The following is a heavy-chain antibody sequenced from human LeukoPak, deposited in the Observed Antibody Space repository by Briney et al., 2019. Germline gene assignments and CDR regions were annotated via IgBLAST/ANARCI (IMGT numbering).Heavy chain of an antibody. J-gene: IGHJ4*02. CDR2: ISSSGSTI. D-gene: IGHD3-22*01. CDR3: ARAHDSSGYYPPDY. CDR1: GFTFSDYY. V-gene: IGHV3-11*01. Sequence: AGGSLRLSCAASGFTFSDYYMSWIRQAPGKGLEWVSYISSSGSTIYYADSVKGRFTISRDNAKNSLYLQMNSLRAEDTAVYYCARAHDSSGYYPPDYWGQGTLVTVSS.